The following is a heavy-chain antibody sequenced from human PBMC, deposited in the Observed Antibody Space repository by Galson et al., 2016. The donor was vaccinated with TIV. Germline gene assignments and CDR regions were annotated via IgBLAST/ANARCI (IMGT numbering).Heavy chain of an antibody. CDR2: ISYDGSSK. D-gene: IGHD2-15*01. J-gene: IGHJ4*02. CDR1: GFTFNYYP. V-gene: IGHV3-30-3*01. CDR3: ARARRVARVVVPATGSAIES. Sequence: SLRLSCADAGFTFNYYPMHWVRRAPGKGLEWVAVISYDGSSKYYSDSVKGRFTISRDNSKNTLYLQMNSLRPEDTAVYYCARARRVARVVVPATGSAIESWGQGTLVAVS.